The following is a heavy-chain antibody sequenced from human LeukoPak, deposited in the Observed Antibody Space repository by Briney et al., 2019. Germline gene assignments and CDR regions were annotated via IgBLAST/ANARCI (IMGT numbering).Heavy chain of an antibody. CDR1: GYSFTSYW. J-gene: IGHJ6*03. CDR3: ARLGWGQLPNRYYYYMDV. D-gene: IGHD6-6*01. V-gene: IGHV5-51*01. CDR2: IYPGDSDT. Sequence: GESLKISCKGSGYSFTSYWIGWVRQMPGKGLGWMGIIYPGDSDTRYRPSFQGQVTISADKSISTAYLQWSSRKASDTAMYYCARLGWGQLPNRYYYYMDVWGKGTTVTVSS.